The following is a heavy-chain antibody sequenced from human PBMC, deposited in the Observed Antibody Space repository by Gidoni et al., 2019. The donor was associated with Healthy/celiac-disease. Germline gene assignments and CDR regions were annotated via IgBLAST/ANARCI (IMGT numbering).Heavy chain of an antibody. CDR2: ISSSSSYI. J-gene: IGHJ3*02. CDR3: ARNLDEGDLDAFDI. Sequence: EVQLVESGGGLVKPGGSLRLSCAASGFPFSSYSMNWVRQAPGKGLEWVSSISSSSSYIYYADSVKGRFTISRDNAKNSLYLQMNSLRAEDTAVYYCARNLDEGDLDAFDIWGQGTMVTVSS. CDR1: GFPFSSYS. V-gene: IGHV3-21*01. D-gene: IGHD2-21*02.